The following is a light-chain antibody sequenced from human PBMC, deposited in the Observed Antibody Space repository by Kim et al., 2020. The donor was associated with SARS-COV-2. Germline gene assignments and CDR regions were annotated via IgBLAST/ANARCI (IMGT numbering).Light chain of an antibody. CDR1: KLGDKY. CDR2: QDN. CDR3: QARDSSTAV. Sequence: SYELTQPPSVSVSPGQTASITCSGDKLGDKYACWYQQKPGQSPVLVIYQDNKRPSGIPERFSGSNSGNTATLTISGTQAMDEADYYCQARDSSTAVFCGG. V-gene: IGLV3-1*01. J-gene: IGLJ2*01.